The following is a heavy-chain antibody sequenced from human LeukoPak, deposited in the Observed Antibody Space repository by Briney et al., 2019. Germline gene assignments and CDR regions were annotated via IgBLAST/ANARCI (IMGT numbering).Heavy chain of an antibody. CDR1: GFTFSTYW. Sequence: GGSLRLSCAASGFTFSTYWMSWVRQAPGKELGWVANINQDGSQTRYVDSGQGRFTISRDNTKNSLFLQLNSLRAEDTGVYYCARLKDDVTKLDYWGQGTLVTVSS. D-gene: IGHD2-8*01. J-gene: IGHJ4*02. CDR3: ARLKDDVTKLDY. V-gene: IGHV3-7*01. CDR2: INQDGSQT.